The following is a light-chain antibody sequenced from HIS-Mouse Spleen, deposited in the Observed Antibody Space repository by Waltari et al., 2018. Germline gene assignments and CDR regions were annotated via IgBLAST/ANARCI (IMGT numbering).Light chain of an antibody. Sequence: QSALTQPASVSGSPGQSITISCTGTSSDVGGYNYVAWYQQHPGKAPKRMIYEVSNRPSGVSNRFSGSSSGNTASLTITGAQAEDEADYYCNSRDSSGNHVVFGGGTKLTVL. CDR2: EVS. CDR3: NSRDSSGNHVV. V-gene: IGLV2-14*01. CDR1: SSDVGGYNY. J-gene: IGLJ2*01.